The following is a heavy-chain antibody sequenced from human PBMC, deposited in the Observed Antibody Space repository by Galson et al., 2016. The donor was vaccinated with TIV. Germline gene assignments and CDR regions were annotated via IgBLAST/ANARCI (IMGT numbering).Heavy chain of an antibody. CDR2: VVPQYGTT. CDR1: GVSFNTHG. Sequence: SCKASGVSFNTHGIVWVRQAPGQGLEWVGEVVPQYGTTTNTQSFQDRVTITTDESTSTAYMEVSRLKSEDTAVYYCARVWGYFRSGPVAFHFGIDVWGQGTTVVVSS. D-gene: IGHD6-25*01. V-gene: IGHV1-69*05. J-gene: IGHJ6*02. CDR3: ARVWGYFRSGPVAFHFGIDV.